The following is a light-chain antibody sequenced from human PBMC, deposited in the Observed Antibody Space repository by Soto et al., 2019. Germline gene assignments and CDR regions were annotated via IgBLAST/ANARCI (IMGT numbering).Light chain of an antibody. J-gene: IGKJ2*01. CDR2: GAS. CDR3: QHYGRSAYT. CDR1: QSVSSNY. V-gene: IGKV3-20*01. Sequence: EIVLTQSPGTLSLSPGGRATLSCRASQSVSSNYLAWYQQKPGQAPRLLIYGASSRATGIPDRFSGSGSGTDFTLTISRLEPEDFAVYYCQHYGRSAYTFGQGTKLEIK.